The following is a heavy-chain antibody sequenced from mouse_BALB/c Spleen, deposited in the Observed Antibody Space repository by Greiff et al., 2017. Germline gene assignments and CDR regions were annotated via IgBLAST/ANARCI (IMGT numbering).Heavy chain of an antibody. J-gene: IGHJ4*01. CDR2: IYPGNVTT. CDR3: ARQSTMITTSYAMDY. V-gene: IGHV1S56*01. Sequence: VQLVESGPGLVQPGASGRISCKASGYTFTSYYIHWVKQRPGQGLEWIGWIYPGNVTTKYNEKFKGKATLTADKSSSTAYMQLSSLTSEDSAVYSCARQSTMITTSYAMDYWGQGTSVTVSS. D-gene: IGHD2-4*01. CDR1: GYTFTSYY.